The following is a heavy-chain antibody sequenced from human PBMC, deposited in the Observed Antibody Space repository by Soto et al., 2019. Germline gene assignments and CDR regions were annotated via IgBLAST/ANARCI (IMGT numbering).Heavy chain of an antibody. CDR2: ISAYNGNT. J-gene: IGHJ4*02. CDR3: GRGRFGGAACSGGICYSHIDY. CDR1: CYTFTSYG. V-gene: IGHV1-18*01. Sequence: VQRVQSGAEVKKPGASVKVSCEASCYTFTSYGISWVRQAPGQGLEWMGWISAYNGNTNYAQKLKGRVTMTTDTPTSTAHRELKSLGSDDTGVYCSGRGRFGGAACSGGICYSHIDYWGQGTLVTVSS. D-gene: IGHD2-15*01.